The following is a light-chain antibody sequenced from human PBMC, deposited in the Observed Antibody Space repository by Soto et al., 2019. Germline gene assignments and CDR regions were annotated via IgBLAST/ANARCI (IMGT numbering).Light chain of an antibody. CDR3: GTWDSSLTVWV. CDR2: KNN. J-gene: IGLJ3*02. Sequence: QAMLTQPPSVSAAPGQTVTISCAGSSYNIGNNFVSWYQQLPGTAPKLLIYKNNKRPSGIPDRFSGSKSGTSASLGITGLQTGDEAVYYCGTWDSSLTVWVFGGGTKLTVL. CDR1: SYNIGNNF. V-gene: IGLV1-51*02.